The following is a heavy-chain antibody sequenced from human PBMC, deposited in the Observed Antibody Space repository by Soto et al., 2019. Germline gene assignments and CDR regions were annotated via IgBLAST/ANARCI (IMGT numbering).Heavy chain of an antibody. CDR1: GFTFSSYG. CDR3: ARGAGSEHNYYYYYMDV. J-gene: IGHJ6*03. CDR2: IWYDGSNK. Sequence: PGGSLRLSCAASGFTFSSYGMHWVRQAPGKGLEWVAVIWYDGSNKYYAESVKGRFTISRDNSKNTLYLQMNSLRAEDKAVYYRARGAGSEHNYYYYYMDVWGKGTTVTVSS. D-gene: IGHD2-21*01. V-gene: IGHV3-33*01.